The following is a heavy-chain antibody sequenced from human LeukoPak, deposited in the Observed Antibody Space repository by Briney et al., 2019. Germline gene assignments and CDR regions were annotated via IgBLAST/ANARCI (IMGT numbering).Heavy chain of an antibody. CDR2: IYYSGST. Sequence: PSETLSLTCSVSGGSIISSSHYWSWIRQPPGKGLEWIGDIYYSGSTNYTPSLRSRVAISVDTSKNQFSLKLSSVTAADTAVYYCARSVDGVANPNGHDVFDIWGQGTMVTVSS. V-gene: IGHV4-61*01. CDR3: ARSVDGVANPNGHDVFDI. J-gene: IGHJ3*02. CDR1: GGSIISSSHY. D-gene: IGHD5-12*01.